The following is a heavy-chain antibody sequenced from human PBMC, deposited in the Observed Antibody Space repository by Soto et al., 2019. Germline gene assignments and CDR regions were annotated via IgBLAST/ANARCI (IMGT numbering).Heavy chain of an antibody. J-gene: IGHJ6*02. CDR2: IYYSGST. CDR1: GGSISSGGYY. Sequence: QVQLQESGPGLVKPSQTLSLTCTVSGGSISSGGYYWSWIRQHPGKGLEWIGYIYYSGSTYYNPSLKSRVTISVDTSKNQFSLKLSSVTAADTAVYYCARDGRPQTGRGKGGMDVWGQGTTVTVSS. V-gene: IGHV4-31*03. D-gene: IGHD3-16*01. CDR3: ARDGRPQTGRGKGGMDV.